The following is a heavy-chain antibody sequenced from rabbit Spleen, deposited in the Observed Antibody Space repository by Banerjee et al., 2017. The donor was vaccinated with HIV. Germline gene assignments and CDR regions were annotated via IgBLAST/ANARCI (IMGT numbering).Heavy chain of an antibody. CDR2: IDPVFGST. CDR1: GFTISGNYY. J-gene: IGHJ3*01. Sequence: QEQLKESGGGLVQPGGSLKLSCKASGFTISGNYYMSWVRQAPGKGLEWIGYIDPVFGSTYYATWAKGRFTISRASSTTVFLQVTRLTVADTATYFCARDLPEIVGWNFGFWGQGTLVTVS. CDR3: ARDLPEIVGWNFGF. V-gene: IGHV1S45*01. D-gene: IGHD1-1*01.